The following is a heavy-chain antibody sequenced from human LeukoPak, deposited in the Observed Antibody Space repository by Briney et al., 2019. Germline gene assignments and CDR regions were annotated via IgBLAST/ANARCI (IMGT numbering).Heavy chain of an antibody. Sequence: GGSLRLSCAASGFTFSSYWMSWVRQAPGKGLEWVANIKQDGSEKYYVDSVKGRFTISRDNSKNTLYLQMNSLRAEDTAVYYCANPLAVAGPFDYWGQGTLVTVSS. D-gene: IGHD6-19*01. CDR3: ANPLAVAGPFDY. J-gene: IGHJ4*02. V-gene: IGHV3-7*03. CDR1: GFTFSSYW. CDR2: IKQDGSEK.